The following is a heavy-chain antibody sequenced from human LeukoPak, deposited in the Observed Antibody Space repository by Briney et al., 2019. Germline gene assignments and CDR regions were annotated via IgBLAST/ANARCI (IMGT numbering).Heavy chain of an antibody. V-gene: IGHV3-21*01. CDR1: GFTFSSYS. D-gene: IGHD6-19*01. J-gene: IGHJ4*02. CDR2: ISSSSSYI. CDR3: ARDKQWLLDY. Sequence: GGSLRLSCAASGFTFSSYSMNWVRQAPGKGLEWDSSISSSSSYIYYADSVKGRFTISRDNAKNSLYLQMNSLRAEDTAVYYYARDKQWLLDYWGQGTLVTVSS.